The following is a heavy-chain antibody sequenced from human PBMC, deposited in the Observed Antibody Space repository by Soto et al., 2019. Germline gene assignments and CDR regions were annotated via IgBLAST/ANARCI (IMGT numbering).Heavy chain of an antibody. CDR2: IDHSGST. CDR1: GASFNGFY. D-gene: IGHD4-17*01. V-gene: IGHV4-34*01. CDR3: ERVTRGDYLLTFSLRGMDV. J-gene: IGHJ6*02. Sequence: ETLTLSGAVYGASFNGFYWSWIRQPPGKGLEWIGEIDHSGSTNYNPSLKSRVTMSVDTSKNQFSLKLSSVNAADTAVYYCERVTRGDYLLTFSLRGMDVWGQGTTVTVYS.